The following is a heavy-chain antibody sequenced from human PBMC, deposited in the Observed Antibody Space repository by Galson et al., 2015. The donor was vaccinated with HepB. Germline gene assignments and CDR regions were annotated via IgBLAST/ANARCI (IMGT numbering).Heavy chain of an antibody. CDR1: GFTFSDYY. Sequence: SLRLSCAASGFTFSDYYMSWIRQAPGKGLEWVANIHHDGGERYYVDSVKGRFTISRDNAKNSLYLQLNSLRAEDTAVYYCAREIRLSTASWFDSWGQGTLVSVSS. J-gene: IGHJ5*01. CDR2: IHHDGGER. D-gene: IGHD2/OR15-2a*01. CDR3: AREIRLSTASWFDS. V-gene: IGHV3-7*01.